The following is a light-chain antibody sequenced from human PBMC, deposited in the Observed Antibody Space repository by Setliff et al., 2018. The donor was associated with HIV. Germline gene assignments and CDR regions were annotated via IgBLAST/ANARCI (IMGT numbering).Light chain of an antibody. Sequence: QSALTQPASVSGSPGQSITISCSGTDRDIGGYTYVSWYQQHPGKAPKLILYEVRMRPSGVSNRFSGSKSATTASLTISGLQAEDEADYYCSSYSSSTTPYVFGTGTKVTVL. CDR2: EVR. J-gene: IGLJ1*01. CDR1: DRDIGGYTY. CDR3: SSYSSSTTPYV. V-gene: IGLV2-14*01.